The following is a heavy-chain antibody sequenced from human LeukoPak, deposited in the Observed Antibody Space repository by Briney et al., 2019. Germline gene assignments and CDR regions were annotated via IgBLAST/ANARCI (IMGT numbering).Heavy chain of an antibody. V-gene: IGHV4-39*01. D-gene: IGHD6-13*01. CDR3: ASLKRSWYLHSSSQTIDY. Sequence: SETLSLTCTVSGGSISSSSYYWGWIRQPPGKGLEWIGSIYYSGSTYYNPSLKSRVTISVDTSMNQFSLKLSSVTAADTAVYYCASLKRSWYLHSSSQTIDYWGQGTLVTVSS. CDR2: IYYSGST. J-gene: IGHJ4*02. CDR1: GGSISSSSYY.